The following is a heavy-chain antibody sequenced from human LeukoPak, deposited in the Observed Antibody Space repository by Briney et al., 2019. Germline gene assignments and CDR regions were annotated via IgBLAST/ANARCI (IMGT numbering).Heavy chain of an antibody. J-gene: IGHJ4*02. Sequence: GGSLRLSCAASGFTFSSYSMIWVRQAPGKGLEWVSSISSSSSYIYYADSVKGRFTISRDNAKNSLYLQMYSLRAEDTAVYYCALERRYYDSSGYGADWGQGTLVTVS. D-gene: IGHD3-22*01. CDR1: GFTFSSYS. CDR3: ALERRYYDSSGYGAD. V-gene: IGHV3-21*01. CDR2: ISSSSSYI.